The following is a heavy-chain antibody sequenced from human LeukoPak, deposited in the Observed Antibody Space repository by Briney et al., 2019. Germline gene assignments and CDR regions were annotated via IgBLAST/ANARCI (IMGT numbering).Heavy chain of an antibody. CDR1: GFTFSSYA. CDR2: ISYDGSNK. J-gene: IGHJ3*02. CDR3: ARDSQARYFEGGAFDI. Sequence: GRSLRLSCAASGFTFSSYAMHWVRQAPGKGLEWVAVISYDGSNKCYPDSVKGRFTIFRDNSKNTLYLQMNSLRAEDTAVYYCARDSQARYFEGGAFDIWGQGTMVTVSS. V-gene: IGHV3-30*04. D-gene: IGHD3-9*01.